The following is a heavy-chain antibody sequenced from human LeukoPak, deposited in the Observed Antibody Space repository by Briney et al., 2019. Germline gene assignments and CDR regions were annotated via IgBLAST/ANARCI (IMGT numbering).Heavy chain of an antibody. Sequence: PGGSLRLSCAASGFTVSSNYMGWVRQAPGKGLEWVSVIYSGGSTYYADSVKGRFTISRDNSKNTLYLQMNSLRAEDTAVYYCARVITVTTAEYYFDYWGQGTLVTVSS. V-gene: IGHV3-53*01. J-gene: IGHJ4*02. CDR2: IYSGGST. CDR1: GFTVSSNY. CDR3: ARVITVTTAEYYFDY. D-gene: IGHD4-17*01.